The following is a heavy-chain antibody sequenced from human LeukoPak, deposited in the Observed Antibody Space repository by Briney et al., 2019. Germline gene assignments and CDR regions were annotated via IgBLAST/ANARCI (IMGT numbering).Heavy chain of an antibody. CDR3: ARVTMIVVAHFDY. CDR2: ISYDGSNK. J-gene: IGHJ4*02. Sequence: PGGSLRLSCAASGFTFSSYTMHWVRQAPGKGLEWVAVISYDGSNKYYADSVKGRFTISRDNSKNTLYLQMNSLRAEDTAVYYCARVTMIVVAHFDYWGQGTLVTVSS. V-gene: IGHV3-30-3*01. D-gene: IGHD3-22*01. CDR1: GFTFSSYT.